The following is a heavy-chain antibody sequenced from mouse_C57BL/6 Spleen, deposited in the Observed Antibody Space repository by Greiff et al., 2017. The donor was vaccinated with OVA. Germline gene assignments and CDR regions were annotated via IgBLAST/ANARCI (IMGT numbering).Heavy chain of an antibody. Sequence: VQLQQSGAELVKPGASVKLSCKASGYTFTSYWMHWVKQRPGQGLEWIGMIHPNSGSTNYNEKFKSKATLTVDKSSSTAYMQLSSLTSEDSAVYYCARSSTTVVATDYFDYWGQGTTLTVSS. J-gene: IGHJ2*01. CDR1: GYTFTSYW. CDR3: ARSSTTVVATDYFDY. CDR2: IHPNSGST. D-gene: IGHD1-1*01. V-gene: IGHV1-64*01.